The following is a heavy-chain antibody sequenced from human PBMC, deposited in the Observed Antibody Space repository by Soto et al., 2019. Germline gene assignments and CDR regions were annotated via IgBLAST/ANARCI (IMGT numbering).Heavy chain of an antibody. V-gene: IGHV4-30-4*01. CDR1: GGSISYDDYY. D-gene: IGHD1-1*01. Sequence: PSETLSLTCTVSGGSISYDDYYWSWIRQPPGKGLEWIGYIYYSGSTYYNPSLKSRLTLSVDTSKNQFSLRLNSVTAADTAVYYRARYTSSVPNYYFDYWGQGALVTVSS. CDR3: ARYTSSVPNYYFDY. CDR2: IYYSGST. J-gene: IGHJ4*02.